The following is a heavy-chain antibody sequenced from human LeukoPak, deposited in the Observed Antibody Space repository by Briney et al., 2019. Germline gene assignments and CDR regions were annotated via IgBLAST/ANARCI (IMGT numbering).Heavy chain of an antibody. CDR3: ARDLKSRGSYFDY. J-gene: IGHJ4*02. D-gene: IGHD1-26*01. V-gene: IGHV1-2*02. CDR1: GYTFTGYY. CDR2: INPNSGGT. Sequence: GASVKVSCKASGYTFTGYYMHWVRQAPGQGLEWMGWINPNSGGTNYAQKFQGRVTMTRDTSISTAYMELSRLRSDDTAVYYCARDLKSRGSYFDYWGQGTLVTVSS.